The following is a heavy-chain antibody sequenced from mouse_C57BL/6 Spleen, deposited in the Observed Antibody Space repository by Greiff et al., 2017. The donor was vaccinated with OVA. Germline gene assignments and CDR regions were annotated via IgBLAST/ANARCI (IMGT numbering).Heavy chain of an antibody. CDR3: ARHEERKNYYGYYYAMDY. Sequence: QVQLKQSGAELVKPGASVKLSCKASGYTFTEYTIHWVKQRSGQGLEWIGWFYPGSGSIKYNEKFKDKATLTADKSSSTVYMELSRLTSEDSAVYFCARHEERKNYYGYYYAMDYWGQGTSVTVSS. CDR2: FYPGSGSI. J-gene: IGHJ4*01. V-gene: IGHV1-62-2*01. D-gene: IGHD1-1*01. CDR1: GYTFTEYT.